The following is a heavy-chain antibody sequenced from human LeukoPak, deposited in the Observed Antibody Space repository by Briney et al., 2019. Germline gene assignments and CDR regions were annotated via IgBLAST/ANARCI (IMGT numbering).Heavy chain of an antibody. Sequence: PGGSLRLSCAASGFTVSSNYMSWVRQSPGKGLEWVSVIYSGGSTYHADSVKGRFTISRDNSKNTLYLQMNSLRAEDTAVYYCARDKIVGATHFDYWGQGTLVTASS. J-gene: IGHJ4*02. CDR2: IYSGGST. CDR1: GFTVSSNY. V-gene: IGHV3-53*01. CDR3: ARDKIVGATHFDY. D-gene: IGHD1-26*01.